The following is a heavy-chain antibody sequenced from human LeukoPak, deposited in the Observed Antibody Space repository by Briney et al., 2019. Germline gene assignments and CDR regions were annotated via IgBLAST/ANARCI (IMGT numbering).Heavy chain of an antibody. Sequence: PGGSLRLSCAGSGFTFNSYPMSWVRQAPGKGLEWVSAISGSGGSTYYADSVKGRFTISRDNSKNTLYLQMNSLRAEDTAVYYCAKEGYSSQPGPYWGQGTLVTVSS. D-gene: IGHD6-19*01. CDR2: ISGSGGST. CDR1: GFTFNSYP. J-gene: IGHJ4*02. V-gene: IGHV3-23*01. CDR3: AKEGYSSQPGPY.